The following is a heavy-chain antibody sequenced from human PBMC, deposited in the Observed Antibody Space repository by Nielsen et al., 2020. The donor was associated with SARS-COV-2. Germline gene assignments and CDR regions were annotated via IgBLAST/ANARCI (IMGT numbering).Heavy chain of an antibody. CDR1: GGSISSSSYY. CDR3: ARLGSGWFDY. Sequence: SETLSLTCTVSGGSISSSSYYWGWIRQPPGKGLEWIGSIYYSGSTYYNPSLKSRVTISVDTSKHQFSPKLSSVTAAGTAVYYCARLGSGWFDYWGQGTLVTVSS. CDR2: IYYSGST. J-gene: IGHJ4*02. V-gene: IGHV4-39*01. D-gene: IGHD6-19*01.